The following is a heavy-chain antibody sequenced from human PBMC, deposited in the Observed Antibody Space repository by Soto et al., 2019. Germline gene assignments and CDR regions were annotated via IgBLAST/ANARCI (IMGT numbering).Heavy chain of an antibody. J-gene: IGHJ6*02. V-gene: IGHV4-59*01. CDR2: IHYSGST. Sequence: SETLSLTCIVSGDSISTYYWSWIRQPPGKGLEWIGYIHYSGSTNSNPSLKSRVTVSVDTSKNQVSLRLSSVTAADTAVYYCAGAFGCSYGSCHPWGVDVWGQGTTVTVSS. CDR1: GDSISTYY. CDR3: AGAFGCSYGSCHPWGVDV. D-gene: IGHD2-15*01.